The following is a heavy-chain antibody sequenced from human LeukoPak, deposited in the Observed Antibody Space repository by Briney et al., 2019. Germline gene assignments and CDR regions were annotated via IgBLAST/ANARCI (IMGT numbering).Heavy chain of an antibody. J-gene: IGHJ6*03. CDR3: AKLSQSDQWLLSFYSMDV. V-gene: IGHV3-30*02. CDR2: IRYDGSIK. Sequence: LPGGSLRLSCAASGFTFSSYGIHWVRQAPGMGLEWVAFIRYDGSIKYYADSVKGRFTISRDNSQNTLYLQMNSLRTDDTAVYYCAKLSQSDQWLLSFYSMDVWGEGTTVTVSS. CDR1: GFTFSSYG. D-gene: IGHD5-12*01.